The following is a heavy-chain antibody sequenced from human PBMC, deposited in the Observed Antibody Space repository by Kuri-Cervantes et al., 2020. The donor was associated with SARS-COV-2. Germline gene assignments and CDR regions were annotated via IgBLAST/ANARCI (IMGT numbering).Heavy chain of an antibody. CDR1: GGTFSSYA. J-gene: IGHJ4*02. V-gene: IGHV1-2*02. D-gene: IGHD3-3*01. CDR2: INPNSGGT. CDR3: ARAGYDFWSGYYRIFDY. Sequence: ASVKVSCKASGGTFSSYAISWVRQATGQGLEWMGWINPNSGGTNYAQKFQGRVTMTRDTSISTAYMELSRLRSDDTAVYYCARAGYDFWSGYYRIFDYWGQGTLVTVSS.